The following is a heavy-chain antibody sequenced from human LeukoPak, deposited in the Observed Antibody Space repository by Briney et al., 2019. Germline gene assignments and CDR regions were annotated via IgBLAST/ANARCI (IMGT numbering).Heavy chain of an antibody. J-gene: IGHJ2*01. Sequence: ASVKVSCKASGYTFTGYYMHWVRQAPGQGLEWMGWINPNSGGTNYAQKFQGRVTMTRDTSISTAYMELSRLRSDDTAVYYCARLMDTAMVPWYFDLWGRGTLVTVSS. V-gene: IGHV1-2*02. CDR1: GYTFTGYY. CDR2: INPNSGGT. D-gene: IGHD5-18*01. CDR3: ARLMDTAMVPWYFDL.